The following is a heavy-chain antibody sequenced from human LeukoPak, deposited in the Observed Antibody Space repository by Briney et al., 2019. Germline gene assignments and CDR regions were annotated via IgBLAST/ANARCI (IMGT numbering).Heavy chain of an antibody. D-gene: IGHD2-2*01. V-gene: IGHV5-51*01. Sequence: GESLKISCKGSGYSFTSYWIGWVRQMPGKGLEWMGIIYPDDSDTRYSPSFQGQVTISADKSISTAYLQWSSLKASDTAMYYCARVGGSTSCYGPTCYYYYGMDVWGQGTTVTVSS. J-gene: IGHJ6*02. CDR3: ARVGGSTSCYGPTCYYYYGMDV. CDR1: GYSFTSYW. CDR2: IYPDDSDT.